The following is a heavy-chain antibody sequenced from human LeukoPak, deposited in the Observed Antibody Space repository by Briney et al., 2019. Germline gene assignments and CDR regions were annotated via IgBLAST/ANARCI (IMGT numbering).Heavy chain of an antibody. CDR3: ARRHRYCSTTGCYAVDY. D-gene: IGHD2-2*01. CDR2: IYPGDSDT. J-gene: IGHJ4*02. V-gene: IGHV5-51*01. CDR1: GYSFTTYW. Sequence: GESLKISCKASGYSFTTYWIAWVRHMPGKGLEWMGIIYPGDSDTRCSPSFEGQVTISADKSISTAYLQWSSLKASDTAMYYCARRHRYCSTTGCYAVDYWGQGTLVTVSS.